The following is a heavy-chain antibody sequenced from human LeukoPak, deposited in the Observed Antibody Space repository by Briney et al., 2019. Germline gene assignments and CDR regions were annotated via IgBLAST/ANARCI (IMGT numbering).Heavy chain of an antibody. CDR1: GGSFSGYY. J-gene: IGHJ4*02. CDR3: AGAIRQDYYGSSGYYYADFDY. V-gene: IGHV4-34*01. D-gene: IGHD3-22*01. Sequence: PSETLSLTCAVYGGSFSGYYWSWIRQPPGKGLEWIGEINHSGSTNYNPSLKSRVTISVDTSKNQFSLKLSSVTAADTAVYYCAGAIRQDYYGSSGYYYADFDYWGQGTLVTVSS. CDR2: INHSGST.